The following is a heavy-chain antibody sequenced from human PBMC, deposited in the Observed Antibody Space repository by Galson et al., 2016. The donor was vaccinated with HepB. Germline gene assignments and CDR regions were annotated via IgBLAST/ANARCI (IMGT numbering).Heavy chain of an antibody. Sequence: ETLSLTCAVSGDSISSSHLWTWVRQPPGKGLEWIGEIYHSGITNYNPSLKSRVTISVDKSKDQFSLNLRSVTAADTAVYYCARAWLRLSDIYHYYGIDVWGQGTTVTVSS. CDR1: GDSISSSHL. V-gene: IGHV4-4*02. CDR3: ARAWLRLSDIYHYYGIDV. D-gene: IGHD5-12*01. J-gene: IGHJ6*02. CDR2: IYHSGIT.